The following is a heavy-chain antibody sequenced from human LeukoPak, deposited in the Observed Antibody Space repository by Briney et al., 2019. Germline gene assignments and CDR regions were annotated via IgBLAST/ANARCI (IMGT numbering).Heavy chain of an antibody. D-gene: IGHD4-17*01. Sequence: SETLSLTCTVSGASISSYYWSWIRQPPGKGLEWIRYVHCSGSTNYNPSLRSRVTMSVDTSKNQFSLKVTSVTVADTAVYYCARGGNYGDYDGNFDYWGQGSLATVSS. CDR3: ARGGNYGDYDGNFDY. CDR1: GASISSYY. CDR2: VHCSGST. J-gene: IGHJ4*02. V-gene: IGHV4-59*08.